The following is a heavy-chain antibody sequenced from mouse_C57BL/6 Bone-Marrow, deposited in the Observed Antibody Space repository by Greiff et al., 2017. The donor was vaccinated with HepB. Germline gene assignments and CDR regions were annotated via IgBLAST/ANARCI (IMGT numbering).Heavy chain of an antibody. CDR2: ISYSGST. Sequence: VQLKESGPGMVKPSQSLSLTCTVTGYSITSGYDWHWIRHFPGNKLEWMGYISYSGSTNYNPSLKSRISITHDTSKNHFFLKLNSVTTEDTATYYCARAVYYGYDGAWFAYWGQGTLVTVSA. CDR1: GYSITSGYD. CDR3: ARAVYYGYDGAWFAY. V-gene: IGHV3-1*01. D-gene: IGHD2-2*01. J-gene: IGHJ3*01.